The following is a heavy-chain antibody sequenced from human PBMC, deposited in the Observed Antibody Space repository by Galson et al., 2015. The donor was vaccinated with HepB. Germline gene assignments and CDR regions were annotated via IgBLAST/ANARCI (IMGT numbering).Heavy chain of an antibody. V-gene: IGHV3-30*18. CDR1: GFTFSSYG. CDR3: AKDFPHPGFTYDLPDY. Sequence: SLRLSCAASGFTFSSYGMHWVRQAPGKGLEWVAVISYDGSNKYYADSVKGRFTISRDNSKNTLYLQMNSLRAEDTAVYYCAKDFPHPGFTYDLPDYWGQGTLVTVSS. CDR2: ISYDGSNK. J-gene: IGHJ4*02. D-gene: IGHD1-1*01.